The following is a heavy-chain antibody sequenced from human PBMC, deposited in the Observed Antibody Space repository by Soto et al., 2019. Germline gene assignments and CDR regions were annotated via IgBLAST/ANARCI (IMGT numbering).Heavy chain of an antibody. J-gene: IGHJ4*02. CDR1: GYTFTGDY. D-gene: IGHD3-3*01. CDR3: ARVATIFGVVPDY. CDR2: INPNGGGT. V-gene: IGHV1-2*04. Sequence: ASVKVSSKASGYTFTGDYIHWVRQAPGQGLEWMGWINPNGGGTNYAQKFQDWVTMTRDTSISTAYMELSRLKSDDTAVYYCARVATIFGVVPDYWGQGTLVTVSS.